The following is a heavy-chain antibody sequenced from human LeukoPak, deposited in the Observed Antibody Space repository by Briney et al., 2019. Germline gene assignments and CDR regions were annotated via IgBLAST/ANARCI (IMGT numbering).Heavy chain of an antibody. CDR2: INPNSGGT. J-gene: IGHJ6*02. CDR1: GYTFTGYY. D-gene: IGHD2-2*01. Sequence: GASVKVSCKASGYTFTGYYMHWVRQAPGQGLEWMGRINPNSGGTNYAQKFQGRVTMTRDTSISTAYMELSRLRSDDTAVYYCARDQKDIVVVPAAMLDYYYGMDVWGQGTTVTVSS. V-gene: IGHV1-2*06. CDR3: ARDQKDIVVVPAAMLDYYYGMDV.